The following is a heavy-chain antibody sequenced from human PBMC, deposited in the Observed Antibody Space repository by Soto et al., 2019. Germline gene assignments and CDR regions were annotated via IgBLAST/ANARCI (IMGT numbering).Heavy chain of an antibody. CDR1: GFTFSNYA. CDR2: ISGGGGST. D-gene: IGHD3-22*01. V-gene: IGHV3-23*01. CDR3: TKPPLPHCYGERCYYWGGIDS. Sequence: EVQLMESGGGLAQPGGSLRLSCAASGFTFSNYAMSWVRQAPGKGLEGVSVISGGGGSTYYADSVRGRFTISSDNSVTTVVLKMDGLRGADTDKYTYTKPPLPHCYGERCYYWGGIDSWGEGPLVVVSS. J-gene: IGHJ4*02.